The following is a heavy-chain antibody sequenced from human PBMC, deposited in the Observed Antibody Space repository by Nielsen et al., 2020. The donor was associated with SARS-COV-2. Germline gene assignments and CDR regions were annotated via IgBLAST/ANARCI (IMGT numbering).Heavy chain of an antibody. CDR3: ARSTVPAAPHDDYYYMDV. J-gene: IGHJ6*03. V-gene: IGHV4-34*01. D-gene: IGHD2-2*01. Sequence: LRLSCAVYGGSFSGYYWSWIRQPPGKGLEWIGEINHSGSTNYNPSLKSRVTISVDTSKNQFSLKLSSVTAADTAVYYCARSTVPAAPHDDYYYMDVWGKGTTVTVSS. CDR1: GGSFSGYY. CDR2: INHSGST.